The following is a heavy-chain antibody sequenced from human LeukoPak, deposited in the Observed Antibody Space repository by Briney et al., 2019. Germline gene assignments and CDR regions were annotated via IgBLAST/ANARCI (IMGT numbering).Heavy chain of an antibody. CDR1: GDSISTDSYY. J-gene: IGHJ4*02. CDR2: IYYDGST. Sequence: SETLSLTCTVSGDSISTDSYYWTWIRQHPEKGLEWIGYIYYDGSTYYIPSLKSRVTISLDTSKNQFPLNVRSVTAADTAVYYCARCPKPGYFDYWGQGTLVTVSS. D-gene: IGHD2-8*02. CDR3: ARCPKPGYFDY. V-gene: IGHV4-31*03.